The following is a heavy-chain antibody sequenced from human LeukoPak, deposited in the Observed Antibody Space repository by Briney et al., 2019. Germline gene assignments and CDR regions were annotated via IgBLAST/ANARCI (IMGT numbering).Heavy chain of an antibody. Sequence: GASVKVSCKASGYTFTSYGISWVRQAPGQGLEWMGWISAYNGNTNYAQKLQGRVTMTTDTSTSTAYMELRSLRSDDTAEYYCARSHYYYDSSGYPTDYYYYYGMDVWGQGTTVTVSS. V-gene: IGHV1-18*01. CDR3: ARSHYYYDSSGYPTDYYYYYGMDV. CDR1: GYTFTSYG. J-gene: IGHJ6*02. D-gene: IGHD3-22*01. CDR2: ISAYNGNT.